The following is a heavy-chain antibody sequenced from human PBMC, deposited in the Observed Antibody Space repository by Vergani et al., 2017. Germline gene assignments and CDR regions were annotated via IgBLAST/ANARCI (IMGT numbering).Heavy chain of an antibody. D-gene: IGHD1-1*01. CDR3: GRGSYNYN. V-gene: IGHV3-23*01. Sequence: EVQLLQSEGAVVQPGGSLRLSCGASGFTFSSHAMSWVRQGHGQGLEWVSSIKNNGDSTHYADSVKGRFTISTDNSKNTLYLQMNSLRVEDTAVYYCGRGSYNYNWCQGTLVTVSS. CDR2: IKNNGDST. J-gene: IGHJ4*02. CDR1: GFTFSSHA.